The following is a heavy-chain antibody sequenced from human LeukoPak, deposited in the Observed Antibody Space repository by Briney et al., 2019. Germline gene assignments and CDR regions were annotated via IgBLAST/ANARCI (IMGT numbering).Heavy chain of an antibody. D-gene: IGHD1-26*01. CDR1: GGSISSYY. CDR3: ASGNDSGSYPNDAFDI. CDR2: IYYSGST. Sequence: PSETLSLTCTVSGGSISSYYWSWIRQPPGKGLEWIGYIYYSGSTNYNPSLKSRVTISVDTSKNQFSLKLSSVTAADTAVYYCASGNDSGSYPNDAFDIWGQGTMVTVSS. J-gene: IGHJ3*02. V-gene: IGHV4-59*01.